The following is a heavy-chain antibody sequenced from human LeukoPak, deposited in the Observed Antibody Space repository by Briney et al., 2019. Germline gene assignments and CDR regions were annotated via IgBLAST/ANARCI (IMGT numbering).Heavy chain of an antibody. J-gene: IGHJ4*02. CDR2: ISNSGGTT. CDR3: AKGLGLLPQFDY. CDR1: GFTFTSEA. V-gene: IGHV3-23*01. Sequence: GGSLRLSCAASGFTFTSEAMTWVRQAPGEGLEWVSSISNSGGTTYYADSVKGRFTISRDNSKNTVYLQMNSLRAEDTALYYCAKGLGLLPQFDYWGQGTLVAVSS. D-gene: IGHD6-19*01.